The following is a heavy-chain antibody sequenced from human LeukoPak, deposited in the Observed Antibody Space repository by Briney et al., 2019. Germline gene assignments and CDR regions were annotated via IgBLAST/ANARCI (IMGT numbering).Heavy chain of an antibody. CDR3: AKDGYSSGWNFDY. Sequence: GGSLRLSCAASGFTFSSYAMSWVRQAPGKGLEWVSAISGSGGGTSYADSVKGRFTISRDNSKNTLYLQMNSLRAEDTAVYFCAKDGYSSGWNFDYWGQGTLVTVSS. CDR1: GFTFSSYA. D-gene: IGHD6-19*01. J-gene: IGHJ4*02. CDR2: ISGSGGGT. V-gene: IGHV3-23*01.